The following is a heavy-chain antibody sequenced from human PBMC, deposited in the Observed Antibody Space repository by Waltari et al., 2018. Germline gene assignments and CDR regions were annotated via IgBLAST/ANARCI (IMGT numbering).Heavy chain of an antibody. Sequence: QLQLQESGPGLVKPSETLSLTCSVSGVSITSTSHYWGWIRQPPGQGLAWIGTMSYRGATYSSPSLKSRVTISRDTSKNQLSLKLGSVTAADTAVYYCATYIGASVGTAAFDVWGQGTMVTVSS. D-gene: IGHD5-12*01. CDR3: ATYIGASVGTAAFDV. CDR2: MSYRGAT. CDR1: GVSITSTSHY. V-gene: IGHV4-39*01. J-gene: IGHJ3*01.